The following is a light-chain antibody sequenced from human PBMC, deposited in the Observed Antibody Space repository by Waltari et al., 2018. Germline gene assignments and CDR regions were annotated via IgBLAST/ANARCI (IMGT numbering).Light chain of an antibody. CDR1: QYINNY. J-gene: IGKJ4*01. Sequence: DIQMTQSPSSVSASVGDRVTITCRASQYINNYLNWYQQKPGRGPKLLIYAASILQSGVPSRFGGSGSWTDFTLTISSLQPEDFATYFCQQSYSNIPLTFGGGTKVEVK. V-gene: IGKV1-39*01. CDR2: AAS. CDR3: QQSYSNIPLT.